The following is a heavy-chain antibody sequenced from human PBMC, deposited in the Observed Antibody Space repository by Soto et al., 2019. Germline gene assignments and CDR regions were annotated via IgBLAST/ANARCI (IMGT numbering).Heavy chain of an antibody. V-gene: IGHV1-8*01. J-gene: IGHJ6*02. D-gene: IGHD6-13*01. Sequence: QVQLVQSGAEVKKPGASVKVSCKASGYTFTSYDINWVRQATGQGLEWMGWMNPNSGNTGYAQKFQGRVTMTRNTSISTAYMELSRLRSEDTAVYYCARLSRAGNYYYYYGMDVWGQGTTVTVSS. CDR2: MNPNSGNT. CDR1: GYTFTSYD. CDR3: ARLSRAGNYYYYYGMDV.